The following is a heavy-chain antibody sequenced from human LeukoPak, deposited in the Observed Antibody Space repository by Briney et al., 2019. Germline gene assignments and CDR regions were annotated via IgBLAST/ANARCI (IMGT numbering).Heavy chain of an antibody. V-gene: IGHV4-61*01. CDR1: GGSVSSGSYY. D-gene: IGHD5-18*01. Sequence: SETLSLTCTVSGGSVSSGSYYWSWIRQPPGTRLEWIGYVYNRWTTNYNPSFKSRVTMSVDTSKNQFSLKLSSVAAADTAVYYCARGAVVNGLDVWGQGTTVTVSS. J-gene: IGHJ6*02. CDR3: ARGAVVNGLDV. CDR2: VYNRWTT.